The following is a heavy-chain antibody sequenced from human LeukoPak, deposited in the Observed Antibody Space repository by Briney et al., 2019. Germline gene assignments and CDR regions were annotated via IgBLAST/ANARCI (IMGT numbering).Heavy chain of an antibody. CDR2: IYHSGIT. CDR3: ARHSGSYPLDY. V-gene: IGHV4-38-2*02. D-gene: IGHD1-26*01. CDR1: GYSISSGYY. Sequence: PSETLSLTCTVSGYSISSGYYWGWIRQPPGKGLEWIGYIYHSGITYYNSFFKSRVTISVDTSKNQFSLKLSSVTAADTAVYYCARHSGSYPLDYWGQGTLVTVSS. J-gene: IGHJ4*02.